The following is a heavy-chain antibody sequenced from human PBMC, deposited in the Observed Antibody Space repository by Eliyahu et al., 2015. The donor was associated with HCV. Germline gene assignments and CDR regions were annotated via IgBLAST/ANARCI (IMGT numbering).Heavy chain of an antibody. CDR1: GDSIXSTGYY. Sequence: QLQLQESGPGLVKPSETLSLTCSVSGDSIXSTGYYWGWIRQPPGKGLEWIGSVYYIGSTYYNPSLRSRVTVSVDTSKNQFSLKLSSVTAADTAVYYCARLPSGRGYSSGWSDYWGQGTLVTVSS. CDR2: VYYIGST. J-gene: IGHJ4*02. V-gene: IGHV4-39*01. D-gene: IGHD6-19*01. CDR3: ARLPSGRGYSSGWSDY.